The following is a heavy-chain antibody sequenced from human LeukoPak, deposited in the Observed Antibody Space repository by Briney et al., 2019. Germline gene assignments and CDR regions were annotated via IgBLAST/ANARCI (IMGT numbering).Heavy chain of an antibody. D-gene: IGHD1-7*01. V-gene: IGHV4-59*02. CDR2: IHYSGLT. CDR1: GGSVNGYY. CDR3: ARDPPEDEWNSLDS. J-gene: IGHJ4*02. Sequence: SETSSLTCTVSGGSVNGYYWNWIRQAPGKGLEWIGFIHYSGLTVYSPSLQSRVSMSVDTSRNQFSLDLSSVTAADTALYYCARDPPEDEWNSLDSWGQGILVTVSS.